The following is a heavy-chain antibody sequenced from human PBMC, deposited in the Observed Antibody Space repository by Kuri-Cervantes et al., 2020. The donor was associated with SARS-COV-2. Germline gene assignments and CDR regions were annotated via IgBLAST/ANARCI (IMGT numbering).Heavy chain of an antibody. V-gene: IGHV3-9*01. CDR2: ISWNSGSI. CDR3: ARVGSQWELRGNYYYGMDV. CDR1: GFTFDDYA. Sequence: GGSLRLSCAASGFTFDDYAMHWVRQAPGKGLEWVSGISWNSGSIGYADSVKGRFTISRDNAKNSLYLQMNSLRAEDTAVYYCARVGSQWELRGNYYYGMDVWGQGTTVTVSS. D-gene: IGHD1-26*01. J-gene: IGHJ6*02.